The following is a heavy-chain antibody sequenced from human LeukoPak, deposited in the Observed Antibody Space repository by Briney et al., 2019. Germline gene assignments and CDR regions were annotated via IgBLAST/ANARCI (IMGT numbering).Heavy chain of an antibody. Sequence: SETLSLTCTVSDGSISSSNYYWAWIRQPPGKGLGWIANIFYTGSTYYNPSLKSRVTISIDTSKNQFSLRLNSVTATDTAVYYCARLNKPGWFDPWGQGTLATVSS. J-gene: IGHJ5*02. CDR3: ARLNKPGWFDP. D-gene: IGHD1-14*01. CDR2: IFYTGST. CDR1: DGSISSSNYY. V-gene: IGHV4-39*01.